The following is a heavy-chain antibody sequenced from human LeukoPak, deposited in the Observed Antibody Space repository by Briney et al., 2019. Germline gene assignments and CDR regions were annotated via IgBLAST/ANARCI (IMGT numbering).Heavy chain of an antibody. CDR3: AKVYDYGDYGAFDI. CDR2: TRYDGSNK. J-gene: IGHJ3*02. CDR1: GFTFSSYG. D-gene: IGHD4-17*01. V-gene: IGHV3-30*02. Sequence: GGSLRLSCAASGFTFSSYGMHWVRQAPGKGREWVAFTRYDGSNKYYADSVKGRFTISRDNSKNTLYLQMNSLRAEDTAVYYCAKVYDYGDYGAFDIWGQGTMVTVSS.